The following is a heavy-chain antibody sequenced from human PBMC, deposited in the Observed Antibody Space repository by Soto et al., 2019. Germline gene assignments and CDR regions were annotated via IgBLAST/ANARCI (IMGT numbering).Heavy chain of an antibody. J-gene: IGHJ6*03. D-gene: IGHD3-10*01. Sequence: SGPTLVNPTQTLTLTCTFSGFSLSTSGMCVSWIRQPPGKALEWLALIDWDDDKYYSTSLKTRLTISKDTSKNQVVLTMTNMDPVDTATYYCARITMVRGAPYYYYYMDVWGKGTTVTVSS. CDR3: ARITMVRGAPYYYYYMDV. CDR1: GFSLSTSGMC. V-gene: IGHV2-70*01. CDR2: IDWDDDK.